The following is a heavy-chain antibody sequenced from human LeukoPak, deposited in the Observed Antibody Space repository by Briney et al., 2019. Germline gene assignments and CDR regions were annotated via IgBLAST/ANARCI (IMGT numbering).Heavy chain of an antibody. CDR2: IYYSGST. D-gene: IGHD6-13*01. J-gene: IGHJ3*02. V-gene: IGHV4-39*07. CDR3: ARVRNGAAGRGLAFDI. CDR1: GGSISSSSYY. Sequence: PSETLSLTCTVSGGSISSSSYYWGWISQPPGKGLEWIGSIYYSGSTYYNPSLKSRVTISVDTSKNQFSLKLSSVTAADTAVYYCARVRNGAAGRGLAFDIWGQGTMVTVSS.